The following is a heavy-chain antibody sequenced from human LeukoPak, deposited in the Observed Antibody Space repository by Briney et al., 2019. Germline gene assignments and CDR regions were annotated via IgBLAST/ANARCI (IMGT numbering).Heavy chain of an antibody. CDR1: GFTFSSYA. Sequence: GGSLRLSCAASGFTFSSYAMSWVRQAPGKGLEWVSAISGSGGSTYYADSVKGRFTISRDNSKNTLYLQMNSLRAEDTAVYYCAKGRYCSGGSCQGGAFDYWGQGTLVTASS. V-gene: IGHV3-23*01. D-gene: IGHD2-15*01. J-gene: IGHJ4*02. CDR2: ISGSGGST. CDR3: AKGRYCSGGSCQGGAFDY.